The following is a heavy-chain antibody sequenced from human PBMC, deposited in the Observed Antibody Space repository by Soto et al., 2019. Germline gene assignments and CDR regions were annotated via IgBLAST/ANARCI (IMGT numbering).Heavy chain of an antibody. CDR1: GYNFNTYW. Sequence: GESLKISCKGSGYNFNTYWIGWVRQMPGRGLEWMGIIYPGDSDTRYGPSFQGQVTISADKSINTAYLQWSRLKASDTAIYYCARGAYSASSVFEYWGQGTLVTVSS. D-gene: IGHD6-6*01. CDR2: IYPGDSDT. J-gene: IGHJ4*02. CDR3: ARGAYSASSVFEY. V-gene: IGHV5-51*01.